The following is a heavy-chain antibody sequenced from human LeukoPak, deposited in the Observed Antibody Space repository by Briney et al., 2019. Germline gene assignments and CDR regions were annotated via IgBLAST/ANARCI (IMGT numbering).Heavy chain of an antibody. V-gene: IGHV4-30-4*01. CDR2: IYYSGST. D-gene: IGHD3-9*01. J-gene: IGHJ3*02. CDR3: ARNPLLGYDILTGYYPHDAFDI. Sequence: SETLSLTCTVSGGSISSYYWSCIRQPPGKGLEWIGYIYYSGSTYYNPSLKSRVTISVDTSKNQFSLKLSSVTAADTAVYYCARNPLLGYDILTGYYPHDAFDIWGQGTMVTVSS. CDR1: GGSISSYY.